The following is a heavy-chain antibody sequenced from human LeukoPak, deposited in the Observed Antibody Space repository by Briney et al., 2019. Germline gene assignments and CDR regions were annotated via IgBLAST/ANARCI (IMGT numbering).Heavy chain of an antibody. CDR3: ASGVAGTFDY. V-gene: IGHV3-74*01. CDR1: GFIFSNYW. Sequence: PGGSLRLSCAASGFIFSNYWMHWVRQAPGKGLVWVSRFNSDGSSTSYADSVKGRFTISRDNAKNTLYPQMNSLRAEDTAVYYCASGVAGTFDYWGQGTLVTVSS. J-gene: IGHJ4*02. D-gene: IGHD6-19*01. CDR2: FNSDGSST.